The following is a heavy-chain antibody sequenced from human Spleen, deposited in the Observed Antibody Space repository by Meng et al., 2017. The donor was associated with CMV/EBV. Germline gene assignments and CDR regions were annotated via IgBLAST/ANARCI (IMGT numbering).Heavy chain of an antibody. CDR2: IRNDGTNT. V-gene: IGHV3-30*02. J-gene: IGHJ4*02. D-gene: IGHD2-2*01. CDR3: AKVPGGDCSSTGCV. Sequence: GGSLRLSCAASGFIFSTYGMHWVRQAPGKGLEWVAFIRNDGTNTYYSDSVKGRFTISRDNSKNTLYLQMNSLRPEDTALYYCAKVPGGDCSSTGCVWGQGTLVTVSS. CDR1: GFIFSTYG.